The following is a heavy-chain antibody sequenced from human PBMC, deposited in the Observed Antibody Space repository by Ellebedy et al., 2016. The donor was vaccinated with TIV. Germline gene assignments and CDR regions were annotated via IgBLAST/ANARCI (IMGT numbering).Heavy chain of an antibody. CDR3: ASLLHSSGWYYFDY. Sequence: ASVKVSXKASGYTFTNYYMHWVRQAPGQGLEWMGIINPSDGSTTYAQKFQDRVTMTRDTSTSTVYMELSSLRSEDTAVYYCASLLHSSGWYYFDYWGQGTLVTVSS. D-gene: IGHD6-19*01. V-gene: IGHV1-46*01. CDR2: INPSDGST. CDR1: GYTFTNYY. J-gene: IGHJ4*02.